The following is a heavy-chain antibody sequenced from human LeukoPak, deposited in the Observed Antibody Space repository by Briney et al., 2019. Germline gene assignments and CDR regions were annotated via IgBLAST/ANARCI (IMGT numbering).Heavy chain of an antibody. Sequence: ASVKVSCKASRSSFNDYSFHWVRQAPGQGLEYMGRVNPTGGGTRYAQKFQGRVTMTRDMSTSTVYMDLTSQRSDDTAVYYCAREVSDFSGTYDWFDPWGQGTLVTVSS. D-gene: IGHD1-26*01. CDR1: RSSFNDYS. CDR3: AREVSDFSGTYDWFDP. J-gene: IGHJ5*02. V-gene: IGHV1-46*02. CDR2: VNPTGGGT.